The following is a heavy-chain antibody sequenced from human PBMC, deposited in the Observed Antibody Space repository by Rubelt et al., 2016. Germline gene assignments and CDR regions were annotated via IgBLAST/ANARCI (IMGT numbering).Heavy chain of an antibody. J-gene: IGHJ6*03. CDR2: ISGSSGTI. CDR3: ASLYSSSSYYYYYMDV. D-gene: IGHD6-6*01. V-gene: IGHV3-48*04. Sequence: RGYNMNWVRQAPGKGLEWVSYISGSSGTIYYADSVEGRFTISRDNAKNSLYLQMNSLRAEDTAVYYCASLYSSSSYYYYYMDVWGKGTTVTVSS. CDR1: RGYN.